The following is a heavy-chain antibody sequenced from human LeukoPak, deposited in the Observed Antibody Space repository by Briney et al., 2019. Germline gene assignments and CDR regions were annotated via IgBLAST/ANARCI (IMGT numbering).Heavy chain of an antibody. CDR3: ARDGRGWYAESFDY. CDR1: GFTFSHYA. V-gene: IGHV3-30*04. J-gene: IGHJ4*02. CDR2: IGHDGADK. D-gene: IGHD6-19*01. Sequence: GGSLRLSCAASGFTFSHYALHWVRQAPGKGLEWVALIGHDGADKYYADSVKGRFTISRDNAKNSLYLQMNSLRAEDTAVYYCARDGRGWYAESFDYWGQGTLVTVSS.